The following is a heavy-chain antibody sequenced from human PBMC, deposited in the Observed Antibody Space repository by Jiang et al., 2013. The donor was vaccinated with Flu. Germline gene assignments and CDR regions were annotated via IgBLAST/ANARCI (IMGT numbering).Heavy chain of an antibody. CDR1: GFTFSSYG. J-gene: IGHJ1*01. CDR3: AKDHMQIAAAGVYFQH. V-gene: IGHV3-30*18. Sequence: VQLLESGGGVVQPGRSLRLSCAASGFTFSSYGMHWVRQAPGKGLEWVAVISYDGSNKYYADSVKGRFTISRDNSKNTLYLQMNSLRAEDTAVYYCAKDHMQIAAAGVYFQHWG. D-gene: IGHD6-13*01. CDR2: ISYDGSNK.